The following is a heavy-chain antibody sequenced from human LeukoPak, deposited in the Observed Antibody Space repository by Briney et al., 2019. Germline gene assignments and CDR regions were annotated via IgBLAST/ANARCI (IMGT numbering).Heavy chain of an antibody. CDR1: GYTFTGYY. D-gene: IGHD6-19*01. V-gene: IGHV1-2*02. Sequence: ASVKVSCKASGYTFTGYYMHWVRHAPGQGLEWMGWINPNSGGTNYAQKFQGRVTMTRDTSISTAYMELSRLRSDDTAVYYCARDHSSGWYGGPSHNFDYWGQGTLVTVSS. J-gene: IGHJ4*02. CDR2: INPNSGGT. CDR3: ARDHSSGWYGGPSHNFDY.